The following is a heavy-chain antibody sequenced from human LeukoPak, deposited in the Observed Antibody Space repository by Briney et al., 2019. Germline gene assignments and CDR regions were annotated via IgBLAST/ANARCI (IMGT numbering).Heavy chain of an antibody. J-gene: IGHJ4*02. V-gene: IGHV3-30*18. CDR3: AKVYAKWELLLLDY. CDR1: GFTFSSYG. Sequence: RPGGSLRLSCAASGFTFSSYGMHWVRQAPGKGLEWVAVISYDGGNKYYADSVKGRFTISRDNSKNTLYLQMNSLRAEDTAVYYCAKVYAKWELLLLDYWGQGTLVTVSS. CDR2: ISYDGGNK. D-gene: IGHD1-26*01.